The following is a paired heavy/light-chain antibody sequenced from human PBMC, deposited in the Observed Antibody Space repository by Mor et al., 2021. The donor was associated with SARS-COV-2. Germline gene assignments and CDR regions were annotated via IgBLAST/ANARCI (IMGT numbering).Light chain of an antibody. Sequence: DIVMTQSPLSLPVTPGEPASISCKSSQSLLHTNGNNYLDWYLQKPGQSPHLLIYLGSKRASGVPDRFSGSGSGTDFTLKISRVEAEDVGVYYCMQALQTPFTFGPGTKVDIK. J-gene: IGKJ3*01. CDR2: LGS. V-gene: IGKV2-28*01. CDR3: MQALQTPFT. CDR1: QSLLHTNGNNY.
Heavy chain of an antibody. D-gene: IGHD3-3*01. J-gene: IGHJ6*02. CDR3: AREDNPYPRTDHWSGYFVDYHSGMDV. Sequence: QVQLVQSGAELKKPGSSVKVSCRAAGGTSSNYVINWVRQAPGRGLEWMGGIISFFGSVSYAQSFEGRISITADEATRTTYIELSSLRSDDTAVYYCAREDNPYPRTDHWSGYFVDYHSGMDVWGQGTTVTVSS. CDR1: GGTSSNYV. V-gene: IGHV1-69*01. CDR2: IISFFGSV.